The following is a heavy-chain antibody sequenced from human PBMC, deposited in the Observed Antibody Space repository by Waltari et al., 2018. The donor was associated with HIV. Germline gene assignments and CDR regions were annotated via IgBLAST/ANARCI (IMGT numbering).Heavy chain of an antibody. J-gene: IGHJ4*02. D-gene: IGHD1-26*01. Sequence: QVQLQESGPGLVKPSETLSLTCTVSGGSIRCYYWRWIRQPPGKGLECTGYIYYSGSTNYNPSLKSRVTISVDTSKNQFSLKLSSVTAADTAVYYCARDSESFSLDYWGQGTLVTVSS. V-gene: IGHV4-59*01. CDR3: ARDSESFSLDY. CDR2: IYYSGST. CDR1: GGSIRCYY.